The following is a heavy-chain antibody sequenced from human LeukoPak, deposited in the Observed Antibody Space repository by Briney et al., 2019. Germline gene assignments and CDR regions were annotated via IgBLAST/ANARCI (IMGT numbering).Heavy chain of an antibody. CDR2: IDTSGST. J-gene: IGHJ6*03. CDR1: GGSISSYY. V-gene: IGHV4-4*07. CDR3: ARVPGPRDYYYYYMDV. Sequence: SETLSLTCTVSGGSISSYYWSWIRQPAGKGLEWIGRIDTSGSTNYNPSLKSRVTMSADTSKKQFSLKLSSVTAADTAVYYCARVPGPRDYYYYYMDVWGKGTTVTISS.